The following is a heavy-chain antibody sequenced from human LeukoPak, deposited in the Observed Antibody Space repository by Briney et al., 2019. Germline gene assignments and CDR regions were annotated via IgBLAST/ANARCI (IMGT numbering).Heavy chain of an antibody. D-gene: IGHD2-2*03. V-gene: IGHV3-48*04. J-gene: IGHJ6*02. CDR1: GFTFSSYS. Sequence: PGGSLRLSCAASGFTFSSYSMNWVRQAPGKGLEWVSYISSSSSSTIYYADSVKGRFTISRDNAKNSLYLQMNSLRAEDTAVYYCARSLRGWIDYYYYGMDVWGQGTTVTVSS. CDR2: ISSSSSSTI. CDR3: ARSLRGWIDYYYYGMDV.